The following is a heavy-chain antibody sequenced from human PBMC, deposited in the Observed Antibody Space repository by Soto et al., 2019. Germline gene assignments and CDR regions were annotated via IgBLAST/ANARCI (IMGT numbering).Heavy chain of an antibody. J-gene: IGHJ6*03. Sequence: EVQLVESGGGLVQPGGSLKLSCAASGFTFSGSAMHWVRQASGKGLEWVGRIRSKANSYATAYAASVKGRFTISRDDSKNTAYLQMNSLKTEDTAVYYCTRHEITMVRGDVYYYMDVWGKGTTVTVSS. D-gene: IGHD3-10*01. CDR1: GFTFSGSA. CDR2: IRSKANSYAT. CDR3: TRHEITMVRGDVYYYMDV. V-gene: IGHV3-73*01.